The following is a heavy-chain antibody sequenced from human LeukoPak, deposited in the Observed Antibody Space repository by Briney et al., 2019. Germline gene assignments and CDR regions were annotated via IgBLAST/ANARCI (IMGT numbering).Heavy chain of an antibody. J-gene: IGHJ3*02. CDR1: GGTFSSYA. CDR3: ARDIGAPDAFDI. D-gene: IGHD3-10*01. Sequence: ASVKVSCKASGGTFSSYAISWVRQAPGQGLEWMGWISAYNGNTNYAQKLQGRVTMTTDTSTSTAYMELRSLRSDDTAVYYCARDIGAPDAFDIWGQGTMVTVSS. CDR2: ISAYNGNT. V-gene: IGHV1-18*01.